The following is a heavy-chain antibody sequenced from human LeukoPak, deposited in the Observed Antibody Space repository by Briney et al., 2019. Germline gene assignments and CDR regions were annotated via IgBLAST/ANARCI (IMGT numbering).Heavy chain of an antibody. J-gene: IGHJ4*02. CDR1: GGSISSDY. D-gene: IGHD6-13*01. CDR3: AKGGGGIAADY. CDR2: ISFSGST. Sequence: SETLSLTCSVSGGSISSDYWSWIRQSPGKGLEWIGYISFSGSTNYNPSFKSRVTMSLDTSRNQFSLRLRSVTAADTAMYYCAKGGGGIAADYWGQGTLVTVSS. V-gene: IGHV4-59*01.